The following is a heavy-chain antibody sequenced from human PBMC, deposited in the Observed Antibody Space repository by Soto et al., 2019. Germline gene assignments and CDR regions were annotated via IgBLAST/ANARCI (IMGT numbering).Heavy chain of an antibody. Sequence: ASVKVSCKASGYSFTGYYLHWVRQAPGQGLEWLGWSNPYSGGTNYAQKFQGRVTMTRDTSISTAYMELSRLRSDDTAVYYCARLYSSVGRYGMDVWRERTTVTVCS. CDR1: GYSFTGYY. J-gene: IGHJ6*01. V-gene: IGHV1-2*02. CDR3: ARLYSSVGRYGMDV. CDR2: SNPYSGGT. D-gene: IGHD5-18*01.